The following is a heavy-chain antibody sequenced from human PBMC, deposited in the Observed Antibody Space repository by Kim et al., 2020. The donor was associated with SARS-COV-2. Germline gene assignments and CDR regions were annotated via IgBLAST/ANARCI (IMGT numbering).Heavy chain of an antibody. CDR3: ARGSVVLTGYYKKRRGLDY. V-gene: IGHV4-34*01. D-gene: IGHD3-9*01. J-gene: IGHJ4*02. CDR2: INHSGST. CDR1: GGSFSGYY. Sequence: SETLSLTCAVYGGSFSGYYWSWIRQPPGKGLEWIGEINHSGSTNYNPSLKSRVTISVDTSKNQFSLKLSSVTAADTAVYYCARGSVVLTGYYKKRRGLDYWGQGTLVTVSS.